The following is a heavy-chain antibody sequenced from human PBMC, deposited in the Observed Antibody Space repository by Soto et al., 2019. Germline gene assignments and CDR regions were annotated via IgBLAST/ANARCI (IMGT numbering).Heavy chain of an antibody. D-gene: IGHD3-10*01. J-gene: IGHJ4*02. CDR2: IYYSGST. Sequence: QVQLQESGPGLVKPSQTLSLTCTVSGGSISSGGYYWSWIRQHPGKGLEWNGYIYYSGSTYYNPSLKTRVTISVDTSKNQFSLKLSSVTAADTAVYYCAREGGSGSYYTSAPDYFDYWGQGTLVTVSS. CDR3: AREGGSGSYYTSAPDYFDY. V-gene: IGHV4-31*03. CDR1: GGSISSGGYY.